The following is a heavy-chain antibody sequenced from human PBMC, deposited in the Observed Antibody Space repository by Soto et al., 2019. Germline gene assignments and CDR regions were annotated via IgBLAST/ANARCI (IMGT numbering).Heavy chain of an antibody. D-gene: IGHD5-12*01. CDR1: GFIFSSYA. CDR2: TSSDGNHK. J-gene: IGHJ6*02. V-gene: IGHV3-30-3*01. CDR3: ARAYSTRLYDYFYYGMDV. Sequence: HPGGSLRLSCAASGFIFSSYAMHWVRQAPGKGLEWVAVTSSDGNHKYYADSVKGRFTISRANSQNTLYLQMNSLRAEDTGVYYCARAYSTRLYDYFYYGMDVWGQGTTVTVSS.